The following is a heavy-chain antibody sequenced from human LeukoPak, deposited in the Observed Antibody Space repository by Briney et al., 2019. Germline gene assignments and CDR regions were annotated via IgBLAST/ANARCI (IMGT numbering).Heavy chain of an antibody. CDR3: AREKLAAAGTGFDY. CDR1: GFTFSSYG. CDR2: IWYDGSNK. D-gene: IGHD6-13*01. V-gene: IGHV3-33*01. J-gene: IGHJ4*02. Sequence: GRSLRVSCAASGFTFSSYGMHWVRQAPGKGLEWVAVIWYDGSNKYYADSVKGRFTISRDNSKNTLYLQMNSLRAEDTAVYYCAREKLAAAGTGFDYWGQGTLVTVSS.